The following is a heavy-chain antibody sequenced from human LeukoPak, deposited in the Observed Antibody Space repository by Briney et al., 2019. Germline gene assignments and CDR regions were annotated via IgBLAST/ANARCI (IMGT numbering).Heavy chain of an antibody. CDR2: IYYSGST. CDR3: ARETVSTVTTWFDY. Sequence: SETLSLTCTVSGGSISSYYWSWIRQPPGKGLEWIGYIYYSGSTNYNPPLKSRVTISVDTPKNQFSLKLSSVTAADTAVYYCARETVSTVTTWFDYWGQGTLVTVSS. D-gene: IGHD4-17*01. V-gene: IGHV4-59*12. CDR1: GGSISSYY. J-gene: IGHJ4*02.